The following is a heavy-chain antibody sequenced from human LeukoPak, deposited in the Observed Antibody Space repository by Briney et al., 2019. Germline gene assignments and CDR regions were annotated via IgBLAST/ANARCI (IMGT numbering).Heavy chain of an antibody. V-gene: IGHV3-11*06. J-gene: IGHJ5*02. CDR3: ARVNSYYDFWSGPNWFDP. Sequence: GGSLRLSCAASGFTFSDYYMSWIRQAPGKGLEWVSYISSSSSYTNYADSVKGRFTTSRDNAKNSLYLQMNSLRAEDTAVYYCARVNSYYDFWSGPNWFDPWGQGTLVTVSS. CDR2: ISSSSSYT. D-gene: IGHD3-3*01. CDR1: GFTFSDYY.